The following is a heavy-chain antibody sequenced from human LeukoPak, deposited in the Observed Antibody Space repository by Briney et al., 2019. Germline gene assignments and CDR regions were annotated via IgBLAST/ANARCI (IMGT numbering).Heavy chain of an antibody. CDR2: IYYSGST. CDR1: GGSISSGGYY. V-gene: IGHV4-31*03. J-gene: IGHJ3*02. CDR3: ARGGCSSTSCYFSAFDI. D-gene: IGHD2-2*01. Sequence: TSETLSLTCTVSGGSISSGGYYWSWIRQHPGKGLEWIGYIYYSGSTYYNPCLKSRVTISVDTSKNQFSLKLSSVTAAETAVYYCARGGCSSTSCYFSAFDIWGQGTMVTVSS.